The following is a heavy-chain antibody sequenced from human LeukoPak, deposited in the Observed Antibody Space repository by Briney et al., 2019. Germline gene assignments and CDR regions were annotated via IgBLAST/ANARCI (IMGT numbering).Heavy chain of an antibody. CDR1: DGSISSSSYY. CDR3: ARRPVTTSARNWFDP. J-gene: IGHJ5*02. CDR2: VYYSGST. D-gene: IGHD4-17*01. Sequence: SETLSLTCTVSDGSISSSSYYWGWIRQPPGKGLEWIGSVYYSGSTYYNPSLKSRVTISVDTSKNQFSLKLSSVTAADTAVYYCARRPVTTSARNWFDPWGQGTLVTVSS. V-gene: IGHV4-39*01.